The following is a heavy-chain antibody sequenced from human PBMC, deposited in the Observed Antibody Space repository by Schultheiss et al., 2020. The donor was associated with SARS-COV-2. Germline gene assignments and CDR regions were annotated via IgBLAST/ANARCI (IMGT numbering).Heavy chain of an antibody. D-gene: IGHD5-24*01. V-gene: IGHV2-70*01. CDR3: ARTPRDGYNYGVDY. Sequence: SGPTLVKPTQTLTLTCTFSGFSLSTSGVGVGWIRQPPGKALEWLALIDWDDDKYYSTSLKTRLTISKDTSKNQVVLTMTNMDPVDTATYYCARTPRDGYNYGVDYWGQGTLVTVSS. CDR1: GFSLSTSGVG. J-gene: IGHJ4*02. CDR2: IDWDDDK.